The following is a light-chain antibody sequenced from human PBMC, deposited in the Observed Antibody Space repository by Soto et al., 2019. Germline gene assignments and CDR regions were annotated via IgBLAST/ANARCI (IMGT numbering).Light chain of an antibody. V-gene: IGLV1-40*01. J-gene: IGLJ2*01. CDR3: QSYDSSLSGSV. CDR2: GNS. CDR1: NSNIRAGCD. Sequence: QSVLRQPPPVSGSPGQRVTISCTGSNSNIRAGCDVHWYQQLPGTAPKLLLYGNSNRPSGVPDRFSGSKSGTSASLAIPGLQAEDEADYSCQSYDSSLSGSVFGGGTKVTVL.